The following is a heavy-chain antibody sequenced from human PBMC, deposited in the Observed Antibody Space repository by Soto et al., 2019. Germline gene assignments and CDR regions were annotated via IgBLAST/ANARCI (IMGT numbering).Heavy chain of an antibody. V-gene: IGHV3-9*01. CDR1: GFTFDDYA. Sequence: EVQLVESGGGLVQPGRSLRLSCAASGFTFDDYAMHWVRHAPGKGLEWVSGSSWNSGSIGYADSVKGRFTISRDNAKNSLYLQMNSLRAEDTALYYCAKDRGLVLSFYFDYWGQGTLVTVSS. CDR3: AKDRGLVLSFYFDY. D-gene: IGHD6-19*01. J-gene: IGHJ4*02. CDR2: SSWNSGSI.